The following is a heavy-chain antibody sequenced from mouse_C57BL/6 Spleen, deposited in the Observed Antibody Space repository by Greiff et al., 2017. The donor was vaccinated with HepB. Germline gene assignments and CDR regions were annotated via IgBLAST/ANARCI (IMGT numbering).Heavy chain of an antibody. J-gene: IGHJ2*01. CDR2: ISGGGGNT. Sequence: LQQSGGGLVKPGGSLKLSCAASGFTFSSYTMSWVRQTPEKRLEWVATISGGGGNTYYPDSVKGRFTISRDNAKNTLYLQMSSLRSEDTALYYCARHDDYFDYWGQGTTLTVSS. CDR3: ARHDDYFDY. CDR1: GFTFSSYT. D-gene: IGHD2-3*01. V-gene: IGHV5-9*01.